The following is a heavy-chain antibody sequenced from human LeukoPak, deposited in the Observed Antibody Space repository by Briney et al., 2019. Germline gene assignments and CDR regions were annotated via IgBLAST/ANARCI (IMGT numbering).Heavy chain of an antibody. J-gene: IGHJ4*02. D-gene: IGHD1-26*01. CDR3: ARGRSSEQFDY. CDR2: IYYSGST. V-gene: IGHV4-31*03. Sequence: SETLSLTCTVSAGSISSGGYYWSWIRQHPGKGLEWIGYIYYSGSTYYNPSLKSRVTISVDTSKNQFSLKLSSVTAADTAVYYCARGRSSEQFDYWGQGTLVTVSS. CDR1: AGSISSGGYY.